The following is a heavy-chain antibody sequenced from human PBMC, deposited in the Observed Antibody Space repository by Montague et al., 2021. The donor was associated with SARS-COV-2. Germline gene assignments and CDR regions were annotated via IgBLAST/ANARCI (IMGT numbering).Heavy chain of an antibody. CDR2: LSSSGST. V-gene: IGHV4-59*05. CDR3: ARPGSVSGWFYFDD. D-gene: IGHD3-10*01. J-gene: IGHJ4*02. CDR1: GGTISSYY. Sequence: SETLSLTCTVSGGTISSYYWSWVRQAPGKGLEWIGSLSSSGSTYYNPSLRSRVTISMDTSKNHFSLKVNSVTATDTAVYFCARPGSVSGWFYFDDWGQGTLVSVSS.